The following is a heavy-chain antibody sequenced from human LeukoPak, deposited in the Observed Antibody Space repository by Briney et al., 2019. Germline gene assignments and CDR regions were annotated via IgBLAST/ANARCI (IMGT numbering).Heavy chain of an antibody. J-gene: IGHJ4*02. Sequence: GGSLRLSCAASGFTLSDYYMSWIRQAPGKGLEWVSYSNSSGSTIYYADSVEGRFAISRDNAKNSLYLQMNSLRAEDTAVYYCARRRDFIDYWGQGTLVTVSS. V-gene: IGHV3-11*01. CDR3: ARRRDFIDY. CDR1: GFTLSDYY. D-gene: IGHD3/OR15-3a*01. CDR2: SNSSGSTI.